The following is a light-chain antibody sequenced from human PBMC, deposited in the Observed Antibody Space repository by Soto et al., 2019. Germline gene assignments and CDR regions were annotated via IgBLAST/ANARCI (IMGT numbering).Light chain of an antibody. CDR1: SSNIGAGYD. J-gene: IGLJ1*01. CDR3: QSYDRSLSGYV. CDR2: ANG. Sequence: QSVLTQPPSVSGAPGQRVTISCTGSSSNIGAGYDVHWYQQLPGTAPKLLIYANGNRPSGVPDRFSGSKSGTSASLAITGLQAEDEADYYYQSYDRSLSGYVLGTGTKVTVL. V-gene: IGLV1-40*01.